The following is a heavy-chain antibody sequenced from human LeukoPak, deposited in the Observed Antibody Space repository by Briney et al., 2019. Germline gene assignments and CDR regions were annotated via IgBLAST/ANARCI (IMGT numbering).Heavy chain of an antibody. J-gene: IGHJ5*02. D-gene: IGHD2-15*01. CDR1: GGSISSSSYY. Sequence: PSETLSLTCTVSGGSISSSSYYWGWIRQPPGKGLEWIGEINHSGSTNYNPSLKSRVTISVDTSKNQFSLKLSSVTAADTAVYYCARVAYCSGGSCYSNNWFDPWGQGTLVTVSS. CDR2: INHSGST. CDR3: ARVAYCSGGSCYSNNWFDP. V-gene: IGHV4-39*07.